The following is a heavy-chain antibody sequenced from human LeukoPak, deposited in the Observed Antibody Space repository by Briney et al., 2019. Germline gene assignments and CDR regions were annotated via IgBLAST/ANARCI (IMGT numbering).Heavy chain of an antibody. Sequence: ASVKVSCKASGYTFTGYYLHWVRQAPGQGLEWMGWINPNSDGTNYAEKFQGRVTMTRDTSISIVYMELSRLRSDDTAVYYCASAFGRAGYWGQGTLVTVSS. CDR2: INPNSDGT. J-gene: IGHJ4*02. CDR1: GYTFTGYY. CDR3: ASAFGRAGY. D-gene: IGHD3-10*01. V-gene: IGHV1-2*02.